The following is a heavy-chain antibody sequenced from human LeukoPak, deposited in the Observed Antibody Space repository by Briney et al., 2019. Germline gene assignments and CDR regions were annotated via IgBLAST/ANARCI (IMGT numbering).Heavy chain of an antibody. J-gene: IGHJ4*02. Sequence: SGGSLRLSCAASGFTFSSYAMSWVRQAPGKGLEWVSAISGSGGSTYYADSVKGRFTISRDNSKNTLYLQMNSLRAEDTAVYYCAKAHPLYYYDSSGYYFFDYWGQGTLVTVSS. CDR2: ISGSGGST. V-gene: IGHV3-23*01. CDR3: AKAHPLYYYDSSGYYFFDY. CDR1: GFTFSSYA. D-gene: IGHD3-22*01.